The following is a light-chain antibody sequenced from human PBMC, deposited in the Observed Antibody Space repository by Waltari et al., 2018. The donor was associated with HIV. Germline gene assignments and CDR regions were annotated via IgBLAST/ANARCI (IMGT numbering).Light chain of an antibody. CDR2: QAS. Sequence: DIQMTQSPATLSAPVGDRVTISCRASQNINRWLAGYQQRPGKPPKFLIYQASSQESGVPSRFSGSGSGTLFTLTINRLQPADFATYYCQQYHAYPVTFGGGTKVESK. V-gene: IGKV1-5*01. CDR3: QQYHAYPVT. CDR1: QNINRW. J-gene: IGKJ4*01.